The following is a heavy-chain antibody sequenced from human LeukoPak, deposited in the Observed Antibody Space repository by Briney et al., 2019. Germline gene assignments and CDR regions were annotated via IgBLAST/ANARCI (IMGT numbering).Heavy chain of an antibody. Sequence: SETLSLTCTVSGGSISSYYWSWIRQPAGKGLEWIGRIYTSGSTNYNPSLKSRVTMSVDTSKNQFSLKLSSVTAADTAVYYCARGVVPAALDAFDIWGQGTMVTVSS. CDR1: GGSISSYY. V-gene: IGHV4-4*07. D-gene: IGHD2-2*01. J-gene: IGHJ3*02. CDR2: IYTSGST. CDR3: ARGVVPAALDAFDI.